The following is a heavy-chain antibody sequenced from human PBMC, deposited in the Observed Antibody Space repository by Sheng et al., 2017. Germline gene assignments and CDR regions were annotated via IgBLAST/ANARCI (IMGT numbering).Heavy chain of an antibody. J-gene: IGHJ6*02. Sequence: VHLVEFGGDLVQPGGSLRLSCSASGFNFSAYWMNWVRQAPGKGLEWVAVMSHDGGNKYYTESVKGRFTISRDNSKNMLYLQMNSLRAEDTAVYYCARDRVGSYYGMDVWGQGTTVTVSS. CDR2: MSHDGGNK. CDR1: GFNFSAYW. CDR3: ARDRVGSYYGMDV. V-gene: IGHV3-30*03. D-gene: IGHD1-26*01.